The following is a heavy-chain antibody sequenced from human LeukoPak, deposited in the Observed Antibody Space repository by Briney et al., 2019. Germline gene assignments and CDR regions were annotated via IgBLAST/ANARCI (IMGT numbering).Heavy chain of an antibody. CDR1: GFTFSSYG. J-gene: IGHJ4*02. Sequence: GGSLRLSCAASGFTFSSYGMSWVRQAPGKGLDWVAFTSYDGTKNYYADSVKGRFTISRDNSKNTLFLQMNSLRPEDTAAYYCARLGEDSYGYQTDFDYWGQGTLVTVSS. CDR3: ARLGEDSYGYQTDFDY. CDR2: TSYDGTKN. V-gene: IGHV3-30*03. D-gene: IGHD5-18*01.